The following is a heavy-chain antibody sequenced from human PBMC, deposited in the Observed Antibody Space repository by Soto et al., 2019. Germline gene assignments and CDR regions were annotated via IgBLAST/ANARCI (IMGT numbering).Heavy chain of an antibody. CDR1: GFTFSDYY. CDR2: ISSSSSYT. V-gene: IGHV3-11*06. J-gene: IGHJ6*04. CDR3: ARVHYYYGMDV. Sequence: QVQLVESGGGLVKPGGSLRLSCAASGFTFSDYYMSWIRQAPGKGLEWVSYISSSSSYTNYADSVKGRFTISRDNAKNALYRQRTGVRAEYTGVYSCARVHYYYGMDVWGKGTTVTVSS.